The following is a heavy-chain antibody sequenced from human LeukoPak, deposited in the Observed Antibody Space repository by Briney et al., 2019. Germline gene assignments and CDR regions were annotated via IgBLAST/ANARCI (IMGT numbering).Heavy chain of an antibody. D-gene: IGHD5-12*01. J-gene: IGHJ4*02. CDR3: ARGGMVARAYYFDY. V-gene: IGHV4-34*01. CDR2: INHSGST. CDR1: GGSLSGYY. Sequence: PSETLSLTCAVYGGSLSGYYWSWIRQPPGKGLEWIGEINHSGSTNYNPSLKSRVTISVDMSKNQFSLKLSSVTAADTAVYYCARGGMVARAYYFDYWGQGTLVTVSS.